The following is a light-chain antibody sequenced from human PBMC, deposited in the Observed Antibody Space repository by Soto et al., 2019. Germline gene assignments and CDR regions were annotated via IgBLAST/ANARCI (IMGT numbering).Light chain of an antibody. Sequence: EIVMTQSPATLSVSPGERATLSCRASQSVGSNLAWYQQKPGQAPRLLIYGASTRATGIPARFSGSGSGTEFPLTFSGLQAEDFAIYCCQQYDNWPLTFGQGTKLEIK. CDR2: GAS. J-gene: IGKJ2*01. V-gene: IGKV3-15*01. CDR3: QQYDNWPLT. CDR1: QSVGSN.